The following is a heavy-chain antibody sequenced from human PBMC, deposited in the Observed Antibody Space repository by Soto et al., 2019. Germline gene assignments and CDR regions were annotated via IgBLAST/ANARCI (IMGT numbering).Heavy chain of an antibody. D-gene: IGHD3-10*01. CDR1: GLSVSDKY. CDR3: AREGYAYGLDF. Sequence: EVQLVQTGGGLIKPGGSLSLSCAASGLSVSDKYMSWVRPAPGKGLEWVSLTYTGGNSYFADFVKGRFIVSRDISKNTLFLHMNSMAAEDTAVYYCAREGYAYGLDFWGQGSLVTVSS. V-gene: IGHV3-53*02. J-gene: IGHJ4*02. CDR2: TYTGGNS.